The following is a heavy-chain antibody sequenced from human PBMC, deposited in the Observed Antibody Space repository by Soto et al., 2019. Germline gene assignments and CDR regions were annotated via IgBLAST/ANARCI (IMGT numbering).Heavy chain of an antibody. CDR1: GFTFSSYG. J-gene: IGHJ6*02. D-gene: IGHD3-10*01. V-gene: IGHV3-33*01. CDR2: IWYDGSNK. Sequence: GGSLRLSCAASGFTFSSYGMHWVRQAPGKGLEWVAVIWYDGSNKYYADSVKGRFTISRDNSKNTLYLQMNSLRAEDTAVYYCARGGVVIRGTMVRGEKYGMDVWGQGTTVTVSS. CDR3: ARGGVVIRGTMVRGEKYGMDV.